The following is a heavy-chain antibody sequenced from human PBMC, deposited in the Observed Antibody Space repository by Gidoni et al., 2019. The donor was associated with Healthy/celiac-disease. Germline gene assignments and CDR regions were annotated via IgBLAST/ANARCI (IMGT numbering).Heavy chain of an antibody. V-gene: IGHV4-34*01. Sequence: QVQLQQWGAGLLKPSETLSLTCAVYGGSFSGYYWSWIRQPPGKGLEWIGEINHSGSTNYNPSLKSRVTIPVDTSKNQFSLKLSSVTAADTAVYYCARIRIYDYVWGSYRYNAFDIWGQGTMVTVSS. J-gene: IGHJ3*02. D-gene: IGHD3-16*02. CDR1: GGSFSGYY. CDR3: ARIRIYDYVWGSYRYNAFDI. CDR2: INHSGST.